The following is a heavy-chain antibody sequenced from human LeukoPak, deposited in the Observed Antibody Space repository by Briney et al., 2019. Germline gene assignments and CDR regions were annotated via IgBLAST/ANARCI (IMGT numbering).Heavy chain of an antibody. CDR2: INTNTGNP. CDR1: GYTFTSCA. D-gene: IGHD3-3*01. J-gene: IGHJ5*02. Sequence: ASVKVSCKASGYTFTSCAMNWVRQAPGQGLEWMGWINTNTGNPTYAQGFTGRFVFSLDTSVSTAYLQISSLKAEDTAVYYCARDQMSDFWSALPLPNWFDPWGQGTLVTVSS. V-gene: IGHV7-4-1*02. CDR3: ARDQMSDFWSALPLPNWFDP.